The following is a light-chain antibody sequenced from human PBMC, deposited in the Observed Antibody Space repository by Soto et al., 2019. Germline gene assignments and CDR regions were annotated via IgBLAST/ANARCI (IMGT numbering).Light chain of an antibody. Sequence: EVVLTQSPGTLSLSPGERATLSCRASQSVSSSFLAWYQQKPGQAPRLLIHAASTGATGIPARFRGSGSGTDFTLTISSLEPEDSAVYFCHQYADSPQTIGQGTKVDSK. V-gene: IGKV3-20*01. J-gene: IGKJ2*01. CDR3: HQYADSPQT. CDR2: AAS. CDR1: QSVSSSF.